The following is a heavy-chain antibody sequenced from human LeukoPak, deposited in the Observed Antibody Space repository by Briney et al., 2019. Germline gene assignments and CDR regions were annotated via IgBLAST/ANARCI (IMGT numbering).Heavy chain of an antibody. V-gene: IGHV3-20*04. D-gene: IGHD4-17*01. J-gene: IGHJ5*02. CDR3: AREGLVHGDYRTPNNWFDP. Sequence: GGSLRLSCAASGFTFDDYGMSWVRQAPGKGLEWVSGINWNGGSTGYADSVKGRFTISRDNAKNSLYLQMNSLRAEDTALYYCAREGLVHGDYRTPNNWFDPWGQGTLVTVSS. CDR1: GFTFDDYG. CDR2: INWNGGST.